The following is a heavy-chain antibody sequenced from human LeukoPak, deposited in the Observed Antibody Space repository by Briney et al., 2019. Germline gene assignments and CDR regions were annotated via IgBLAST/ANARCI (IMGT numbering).Heavy chain of an antibody. CDR2: IYSGGST. Sequence: GGSLRLSCAASGFTVSSNYMSWVRQAPGKGLEWVSVIYSGGSTYYADSVKGRFTISRDNSKNTLYLQMNSLRAEDTAVYYCARVHSGYDTVYFDYWGQGTLVTVSS. CDR3: ARVHSGYDTVYFDY. J-gene: IGHJ4*02. CDR1: GFTVSSNY. D-gene: IGHD5-12*01. V-gene: IGHV3-66*01.